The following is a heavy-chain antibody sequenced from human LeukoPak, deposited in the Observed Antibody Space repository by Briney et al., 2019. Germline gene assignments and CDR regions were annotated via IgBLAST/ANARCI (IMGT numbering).Heavy chain of an antibody. D-gene: IGHD3-3*01. J-gene: IGHJ4*02. CDR1: GFTFSSYS. Sequence: PGGSLRLSCAASGFTFSSYSMNWVRQAPGKGLEWVSSISSSSSYIYYADSVKGRFTISRDNAKNSLYLQMNSLRAEDTAVYYCAREAIFGVVITGFDYWGQGTLVTVSS. CDR2: ISSSSSYI. V-gene: IGHV3-21*01. CDR3: AREAIFGVVITGFDY.